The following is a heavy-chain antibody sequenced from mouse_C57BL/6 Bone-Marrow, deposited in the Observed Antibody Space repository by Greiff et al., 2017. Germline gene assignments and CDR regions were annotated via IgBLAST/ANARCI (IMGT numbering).Heavy chain of an antibody. J-gene: IGHJ2*01. CDR3: ASLTGTDY. CDR1: GFTFSSYG. Sequence: DVKLVESGGDLVKPGGSLKLSCAASGFTFSSYGMSWVRQTPDKRLEWVATISSGGSYTYYPDSVKGRFTISRDNAKNTLYLQMSSLKSEDTAMYYCASLTGTDYWGQGTTLTVSS. V-gene: IGHV5-6*02. CDR2: ISSGGSYT. D-gene: IGHD4-1*01.